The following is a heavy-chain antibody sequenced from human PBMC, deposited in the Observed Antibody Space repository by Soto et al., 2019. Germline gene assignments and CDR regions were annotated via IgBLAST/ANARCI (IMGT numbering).Heavy chain of an antibody. CDR2: ISTSIDAT. V-gene: IGHV3-23*01. D-gene: IGHD1-1*01. Sequence: EPLSVSCAVSGFTFSNYAMGGVRQAPGKGLEWVSSISTSIDATYYADSVKGRFTISRDDSKNTLYLQMNSLRAEDTAVYYCAKDRNVEARNVDYWGQG. J-gene: IGHJ4*02. CDR3: AKDRNVEARNVDY. CDR1: GFTFSNYA.